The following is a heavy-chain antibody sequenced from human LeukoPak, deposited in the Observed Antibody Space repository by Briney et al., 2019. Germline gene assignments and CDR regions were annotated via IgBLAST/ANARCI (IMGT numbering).Heavy chain of an antibody. CDR3: ARVPSYDFWSGPDY. CDR1: SGSISGYY. D-gene: IGHD3-3*01. Sequence: SETLSLTCNVSSGSISGYYWTWLRQPPGKGLEWIGFIYYSGSTNYNPSLKSRVTMSVDTSKNELSLRMTSVTAADTAVYYCARVPSYDFWSGPDYWGQGTLVTVSS. CDR2: IYYSGST. V-gene: IGHV4-59*01. J-gene: IGHJ4*02.